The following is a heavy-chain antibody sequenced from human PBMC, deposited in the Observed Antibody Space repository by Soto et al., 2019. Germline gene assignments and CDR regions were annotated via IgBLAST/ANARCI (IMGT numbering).Heavy chain of an antibody. D-gene: IGHD2-15*01. J-gene: IGHJ5*02. Sequence: ASVKVSCKASGYTFTRYTMNWVRQAPGQRLEWMGWINPDNGNTKSSQKFQDRVIITRDTSASTAYMDLSSLRSEDTAVYYCARGIATGQLDPWGQGTLVSVSS. CDR3: ARGIATGQLDP. CDR1: GYTFTRYT. V-gene: IGHV1-3*01. CDR2: INPDNGNT.